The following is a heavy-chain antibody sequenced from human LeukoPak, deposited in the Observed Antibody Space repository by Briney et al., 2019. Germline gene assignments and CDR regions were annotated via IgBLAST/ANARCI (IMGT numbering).Heavy chain of an antibody. CDR2: IRSKGYGGTT. CDR3: TRDVRHSYGPPSDY. CDR1: GFTFGDYA. Sequence: GGSLRLSCTGSGFTFGDYAMSWVRQAPGKGLEWVGFIRSKGYGGTTEYAASVKGRFTISRDDFKNVAYLQMNSLMTEDTAVYYCTRDVRHSYGPPSDYWGQGTLVIVSS. J-gene: IGHJ4*02. D-gene: IGHD5-18*01. V-gene: IGHV3-49*04.